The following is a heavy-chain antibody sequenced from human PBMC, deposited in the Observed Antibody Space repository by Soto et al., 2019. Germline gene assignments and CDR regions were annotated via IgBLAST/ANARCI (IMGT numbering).Heavy chain of an antibody. CDR1: GFSLSTSGVG. V-gene: IGHV2-5*02. D-gene: IGHD6-19*01. CDR2: IYWDDDK. J-gene: IGHJ4*02. Sequence: QITLKESGPTLVKPTQTLTLTCTFSGFSLSTSGVGVGWIRQAPGKALEWLAVIYWDDDKSYSPSLKSRLTITMDTSKNQVVLAMSKMDPVDTPTYYCAHRGSDVFFNYWGPGALVTVSS. CDR3: AHRGSDVFFNY.